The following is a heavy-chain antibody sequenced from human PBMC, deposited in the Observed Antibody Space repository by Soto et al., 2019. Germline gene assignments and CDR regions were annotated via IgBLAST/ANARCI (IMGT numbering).Heavy chain of an antibody. CDR2: IYHSGST. Sequence: PSETLSLTCAVSGGSISSGGYSWSWIRQPPGKGLEWIGYIYHSGSTYYNPSLKSRVTISVDRSKNQFSLKLSSVTAADTAVYYCARAGYSGSYLDYWGQGTLVTVSS. CDR3: ARAGYSGSYLDY. J-gene: IGHJ4*02. D-gene: IGHD1-26*01. V-gene: IGHV4-30-2*01. CDR1: GGSISSGGYS.